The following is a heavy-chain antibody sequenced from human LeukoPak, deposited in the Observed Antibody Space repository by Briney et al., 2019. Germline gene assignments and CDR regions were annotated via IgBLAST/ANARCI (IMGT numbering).Heavy chain of an antibody. CDR2: ISSSSSYI. CDR1: GFTFSSYR. CDR3: ARVEYYYDSGSSLHWVGFDY. D-gene: IGHD3-10*01. J-gene: IGHJ4*02. V-gene: IGHV3-21*01. Sequence: GGSLRLSCAASGFTFSSYRLDWVRQAPGKGLEWVSSISSSSSYIYYADSVKGRFTISTNNAKNSLYLQMTGLRAEDTAVYYCARVEYYYDSGSSLHWVGFDYWGQGTPVTVSS.